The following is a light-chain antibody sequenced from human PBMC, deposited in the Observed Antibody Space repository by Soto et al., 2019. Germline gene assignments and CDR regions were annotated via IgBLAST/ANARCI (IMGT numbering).Light chain of an antibody. J-gene: IGKJ1*01. CDR1: QSVDTTF. Sequence: EIVLTQSPGSLSLSPGQRATLSCRASQSVDTTFFAWYQKKPGQPPRLLIYGASKRATGIPDRFRGSGAGTDFTLIISRLEPEDFAVYYCQQYMSSVTFGQGTKGEIK. CDR2: GAS. V-gene: IGKV3-20*01. CDR3: QQYMSSVT.